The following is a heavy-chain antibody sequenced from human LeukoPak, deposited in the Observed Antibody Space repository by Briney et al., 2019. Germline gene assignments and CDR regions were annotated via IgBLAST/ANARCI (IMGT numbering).Heavy chain of an antibody. J-gene: IGHJ4*02. V-gene: IGHV3-30*02. Sequence: GGSLRLSCAASGFTFSTYGMHWVRQAPGKGLEWVAFIRFDGNNKYYADSVKGRFTISRDNSKNTLYLQMNSLRAEDTAVFYCATLRYCSSSSCLYYFDHWGQGTLVTVSP. CDR2: IRFDGNNK. CDR1: GFTFSTYG. D-gene: IGHD2-2*01. CDR3: ATLRYCSSSSCLYYFDH.